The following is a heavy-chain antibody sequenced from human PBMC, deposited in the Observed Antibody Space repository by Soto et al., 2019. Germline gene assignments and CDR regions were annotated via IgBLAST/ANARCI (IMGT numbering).Heavy chain of an antibody. CDR2: IYYSGST. CDR3: ARVASGVVIVEYFQH. D-gene: IGHD3-16*02. CDR1: GGSISSSSYY. V-gene: IGHV4-39*01. Sequence: SETLSLTCTVSGGSISSSSYYWGWIRQPPGKGLEWIGSIYYSGSTYYNPSLKSRVTISVDTSKNQFSLKLCSVTAADTAVYYCARVASGVVIVEYFQHWGQGTLVTVSS. J-gene: IGHJ1*01.